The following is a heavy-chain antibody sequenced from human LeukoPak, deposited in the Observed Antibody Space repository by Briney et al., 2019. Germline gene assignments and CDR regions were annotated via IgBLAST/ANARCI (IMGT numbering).Heavy chain of an antibody. J-gene: IGHJ4*02. CDR2: IYYSGST. CDR1: GGSISSSSYY. V-gene: IGHV4-39*01. D-gene: IGHD3-10*01. Sequence: PSETPSLTCTVSGGSISSSSYYWGWIRQPPGKGLEWIGSIYYSGSTYYNPSLKSRVTISVDTSKNQFSLKLSSVTAADTAVYYCARHGTQWFGELSCLDYWGQGTLVTVSS. CDR3: ARHGTQWFGELSCLDY.